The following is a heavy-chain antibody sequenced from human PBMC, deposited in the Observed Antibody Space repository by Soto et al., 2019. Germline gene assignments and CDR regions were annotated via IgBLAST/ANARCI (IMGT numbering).Heavy chain of an antibody. D-gene: IGHD3-10*01. Sequence: GESLKISCKASGYSFTTYWIGWVRQMPGKGLEWMGIIYPSDSDTTYSPPFRGQVTFSVDKSINTAYLRWSSLQASDTAMYYCSSYTGETISYWGQGTLVTVSS. J-gene: IGHJ4*02. V-gene: IGHV5-51*01. CDR3: SSYTGETISY. CDR2: IYPSDSDT. CDR1: GYSFTTYW.